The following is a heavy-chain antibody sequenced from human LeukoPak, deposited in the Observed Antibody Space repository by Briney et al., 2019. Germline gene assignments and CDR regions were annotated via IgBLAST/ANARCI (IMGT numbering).Heavy chain of an antibody. D-gene: IGHD4-17*01. CDR1: GGSISSSSYY. V-gene: IGHV4-39*01. J-gene: IGHJ5*02. Sequence: SETLSLTCTVSGGSISSSSYYWGWIRQPPGKGLEWIGSIYYSGSTYYNPSLKSRVTISVDTSKNQFSLKLSSVTAADTAVYYRARHIYGDYPNWFDPWGQGTLVTVSS. CDR3: ARHIYGDYPNWFDP. CDR2: IYYSGST.